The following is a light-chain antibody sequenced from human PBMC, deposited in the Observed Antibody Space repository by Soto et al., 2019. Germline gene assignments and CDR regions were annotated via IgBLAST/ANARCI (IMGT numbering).Light chain of an antibody. CDR1: QSLLHSNGYNY. V-gene: IGKV1-39*01. CDR3: QQSYITPLT. J-gene: IGKJ4*01. Sequence: MTQSPLSLPVTPGEPASISCRSSQSLLHSNGYNYLDWYQQKPGKAPKLLIYAASSLQSGVPSRFSGSGSGTDFTLTISSLQPEDFATYYCQQSYITPLTFGGGTKVDIK. CDR2: AAS.